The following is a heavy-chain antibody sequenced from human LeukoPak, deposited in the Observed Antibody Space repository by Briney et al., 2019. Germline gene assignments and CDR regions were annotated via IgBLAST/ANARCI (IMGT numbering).Heavy chain of an antibody. J-gene: IGHJ4*02. D-gene: IGHD6-13*01. CDR2: IIPIFGTA. CDR3: AGALDSGYSSSWYVFDY. Sequence: ASVKVSRKASXGTFSXYAXSXVXXAXXXXXXXMXGIIPIFGTANYAQKXQGRVTITADESTSTAYMELSSLRSEDTAVYYCAGALDSGYSSSWYVFDYWGQGTLVTVSS. V-gene: IGHV1-69*01. CDR1: XGTFSXYA.